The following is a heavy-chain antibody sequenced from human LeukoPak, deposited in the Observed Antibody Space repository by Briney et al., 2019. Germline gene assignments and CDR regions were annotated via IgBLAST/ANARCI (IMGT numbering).Heavy chain of an antibody. D-gene: IGHD3-22*01. J-gene: IGHJ4*02. CDR3: ATQTITLVVVISPFDY. V-gene: IGHV3-30*02. CDR2: IQDDGAKA. Sequence: GGSLRLSCAASGFTFNTYPMHWVRQAPGKGLEWVALIQDDGAKANYADSVRGRFTISRDSSRSTGYLQVNSLKPDDTAVYYCATQTITLVVVISPFDYCGQGALVTVSS. CDR1: GFTFNTYP.